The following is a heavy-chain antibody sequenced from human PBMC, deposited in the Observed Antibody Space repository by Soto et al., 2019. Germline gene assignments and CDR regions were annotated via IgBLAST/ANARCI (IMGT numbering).Heavy chain of an antibody. CDR3: AKAITMVRGVIITPSYFDY. J-gene: IGHJ4*02. V-gene: IGHV3-23*01. CDR1: GFTFSSYA. Sequence: GGSLRLSCAASGFTFSSYAMSWVRQAPGKGLEWVSAISGSGGSTYYADSVKGRFTISRDSSKNTLYLQMNSLRAEDTAVYYCAKAITMVRGVIITPSYFDYWGQGTLVTVSS. CDR2: ISGSGGST. D-gene: IGHD3-10*01.